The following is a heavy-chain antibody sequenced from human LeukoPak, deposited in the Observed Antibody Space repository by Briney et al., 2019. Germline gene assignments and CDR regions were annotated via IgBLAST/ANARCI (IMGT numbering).Heavy chain of an antibody. Sequence: QHGGYLRLSCAASGFTFSSYAMNWVRQAPGKGLEWVSGIHGSGDTTYYADSVKGRGFTISRDNSKNTLYLQMNSVRAEDTAVYYCAKEQFLRYFDRNGYYIGHRGQEALVTVSS. CDR1: GFTFSSYA. J-gene: IGHJ4*02. V-gene: IGHV3-23*01. D-gene: IGHD3-9*01. CDR3: AKEQFLRYFDRNGYYIGH. CDR2: IHGSGDTT.